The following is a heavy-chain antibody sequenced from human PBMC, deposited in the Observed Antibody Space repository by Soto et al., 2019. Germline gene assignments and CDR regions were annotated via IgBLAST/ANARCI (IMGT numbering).Heavy chain of an antibody. CDR2: IYYSGST. CDR1: GVSISSGGYY. CDR3: ARAAHYSSPFRWFDP. V-gene: IGHV4-31*03. J-gene: IGHJ5*02. D-gene: IGHD6-13*01. Sequence: SETLSLTCTVSGVSISSGGYYWSWIRQHPGKGLEWIGYIYYSGSTYYNPSLKSRVTISVDTSKNQFSLKLSSVTAADTAVYYCARAAHYSSPFRWFDPWGQGTLVTVSS.